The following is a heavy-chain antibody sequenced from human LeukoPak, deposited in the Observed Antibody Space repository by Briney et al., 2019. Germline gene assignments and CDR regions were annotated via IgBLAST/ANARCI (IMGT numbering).Heavy chain of an antibody. CDR3: ARHVVVPAAMWGRDWFDP. J-gene: IGHJ5*02. CDR1: GGSISTTAHY. V-gene: IGHV4-39*01. D-gene: IGHD2-2*01. Sequence: PSETLSLTCTVSGGSISTTAHYWGWIRQPPGKGLEWIASIYSNGITYYSSSLKSRVTTFLDTSKNQFSLKLSSVTAADTAVYYCARHVVVPAAMWGRDWFDPWGQGTLVTVSS. CDR2: IYSNGIT.